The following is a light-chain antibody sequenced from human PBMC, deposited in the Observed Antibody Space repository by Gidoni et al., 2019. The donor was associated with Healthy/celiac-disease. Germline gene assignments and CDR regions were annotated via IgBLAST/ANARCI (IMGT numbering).Light chain of an antibody. J-gene: IGKJ2*01. CDR2: AAS. Sequence: DIQPTQSPSSLSASVGDRVTITCRASQSISSYLNWYQQKPGKAPKLLIYAASSLQSGVPSRFSGSGSGTEFTLTISSLQPEDFATYYCQQSYSTPYTFGQGTKLEIK. CDR3: QQSYSTPYT. V-gene: IGKV1-39*01. CDR1: QSISSY.